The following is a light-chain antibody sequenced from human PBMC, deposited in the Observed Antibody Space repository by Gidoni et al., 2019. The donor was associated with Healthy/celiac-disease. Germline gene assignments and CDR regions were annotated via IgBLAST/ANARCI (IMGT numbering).Light chain of an antibody. CDR3: QQSYSTPRT. Sequence: DNQMTQSPSSLSASVGDRVTIPCRASQSISSYLNWYQQKPGKAPKLLIYAASSLQSGVPSRFSGSGSGTDFTLTISSLQPEDFATYYCQQSYSTPRTFGQGTKVEIK. CDR2: AAS. V-gene: IGKV1-39*01. J-gene: IGKJ1*01. CDR1: QSISSY.